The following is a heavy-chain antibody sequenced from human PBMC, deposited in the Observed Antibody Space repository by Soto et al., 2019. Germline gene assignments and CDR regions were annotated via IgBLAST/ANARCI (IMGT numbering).Heavy chain of an antibody. CDR2: VYYNGIT. CDR1: GYSISSGYY. J-gene: IGHJ4*02. Sequence: ETLSLTCAVSGYSISSGYYWNWIRQSPGKGLEWIGCVYYNGITFTNPSLKSRVTMTVDTSKNYFSLRLTSVTAADAATYFCARGVTGTLDYWGQGTLVTVSS. CDR3: ARGVTGTLDY. V-gene: IGHV4-38-2*01. D-gene: IGHD1-1*01.